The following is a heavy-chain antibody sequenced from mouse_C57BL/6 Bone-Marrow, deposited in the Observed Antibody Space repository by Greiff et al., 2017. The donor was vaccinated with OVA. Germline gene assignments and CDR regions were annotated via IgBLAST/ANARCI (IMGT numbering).Heavy chain of an antibody. CDR3: AREGEFPDLDY. CDR2: IHPNSGGT. CDR1: GYTFTDYN. Sequence: EVQLQQSGPELVKPGASVKIPCKASGYTFTDYNMDWVKQSHGKSLEWIGVIHPNSGGTIYNQKFKGKATLTVDKSSSTAYMELRSLTSEDTAVYYCAREGEFPDLDYWGQGTTLTVSS. J-gene: IGHJ2*01. V-gene: IGHV1-18*01.